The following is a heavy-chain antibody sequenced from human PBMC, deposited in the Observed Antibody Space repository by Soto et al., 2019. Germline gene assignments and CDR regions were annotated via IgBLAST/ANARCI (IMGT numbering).Heavy chain of an antibody. CDR3: AREMGVVNWSDP. J-gene: IGHJ5*02. CDR1: GFTFSSYA. V-gene: IGHV3-30-3*01. CDR2: ISYDGSNK. D-gene: IGHD3-16*01. Sequence: QVQLVESGGGVVQPGRSLRLSCAASGFTFSSYAMHWVRQAPGKGLEWVAVISYDGSNKYYADSVKGRFTISRDNSKNTLYLQMNSLRAEDTAVYYCAREMGVVNWSDPWGQGTLLTVSS.